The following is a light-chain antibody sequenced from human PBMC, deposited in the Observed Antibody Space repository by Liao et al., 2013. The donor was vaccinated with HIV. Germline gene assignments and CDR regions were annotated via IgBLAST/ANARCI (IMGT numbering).Light chain of an antibody. CDR1: ELGDKF. Sequence: SYELTQPPSVSVSPGQTASITCSGDELGDKFASWYQQKPGQSPVLVIYQDSKRPSGIPERFSGSNSGTTATLTISGTQAMDEADYYCQAWDSSTLYVFGTGTKVTV. CDR2: QDS. V-gene: IGLV3-1*01. CDR3: QAWDSSTLYV. J-gene: IGLJ1*01.